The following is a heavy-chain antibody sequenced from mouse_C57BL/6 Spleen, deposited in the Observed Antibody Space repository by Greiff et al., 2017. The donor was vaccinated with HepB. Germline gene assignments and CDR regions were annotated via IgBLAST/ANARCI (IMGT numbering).Heavy chain of an antibody. CDR2: IHPNSGST. D-gene: IGHD1-1*01. CDR3: ARRTVVAHWYFDV. V-gene: IGHV1-64*01. Sequence: QVQLQQSGAELVKPGASVKLSCKASGYTFTSYWMHWVKQRPGQGLEWIGMIHPNSGSTNYNEKFKSKATLTVDKSSSTAYMQLSSLTSEDSAVYYCARRTVVAHWYFDVWGTGTTVTVSS. CDR1: GYTFTSYW. J-gene: IGHJ1*03.